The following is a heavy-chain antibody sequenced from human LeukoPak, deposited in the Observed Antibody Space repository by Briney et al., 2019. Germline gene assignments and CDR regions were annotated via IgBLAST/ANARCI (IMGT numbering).Heavy chain of an antibody. CDR2: FDPEDVET. D-gene: IGHD2/OR15-2a*01. Sequence: ASVKVSCKVSGDTFTDLSMNWVRQAPGKGLEWMGGFDPEDVETIYAQKFQGRVTMTEDTSTATAYMELSSLRPDDTAVYCCATDFYTGRQFDYWGQGTLVTVSS. CDR3: ATDFYTGRQFDY. J-gene: IGHJ4*02. CDR1: GDTFTDLS. V-gene: IGHV1-24*01.